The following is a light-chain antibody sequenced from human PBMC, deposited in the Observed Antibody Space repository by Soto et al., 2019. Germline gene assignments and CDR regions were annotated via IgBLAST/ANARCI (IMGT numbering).Light chain of an antibody. Sequence: EIVLTQSPATLSLSPGERATLSCRASQSVSSYLAWYQQKPGQAPRLLIYDASNRATGIPARFSGSGSGTDFTLTISSLEPEDFAGYYCPQRSNWPRTFGQGTKVEIK. J-gene: IGKJ1*01. CDR2: DAS. CDR3: PQRSNWPRT. V-gene: IGKV3-11*01. CDR1: QSVSSY.